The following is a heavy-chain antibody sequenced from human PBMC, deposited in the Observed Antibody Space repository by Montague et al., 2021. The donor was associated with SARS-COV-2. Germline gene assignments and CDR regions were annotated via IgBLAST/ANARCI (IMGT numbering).Heavy chain of an antibody. Sequence: SLRLSCAASGFTVNTNFMTWVRQAPGKGLEWISIIYGGGITYYADSVKGRFTISRDDSKNTVYLQMNSLRAEDTATYFCARSITLPAVLASWGQGTLVTVSS. D-gene: IGHD2/OR15-2a*01. CDR1: GFTVNTNF. V-gene: IGHV3-53*01. J-gene: IGHJ5*02. CDR2: IYGGGIT. CDR3: ARSITLPAVLAS.